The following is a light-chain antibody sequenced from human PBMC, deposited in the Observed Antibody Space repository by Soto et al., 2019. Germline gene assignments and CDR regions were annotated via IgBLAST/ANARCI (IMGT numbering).Light chain of an antibody. CDR1: HDIRNY. CDR3: QQYNSYSPWP. Sequence: DTQMTQSLSSLSASVGKRVTITCQASHDIRNYLNWYQQRPGKAPNLLIYDASTLQSGVPSRFSGSGSGTQFTLTINSLQPDDFATYYCQQYNSYSPWPFGQGTKV. CDR2: DAS. V-gene: IGKV1-5*01. J-gene: IGKJ1*01.